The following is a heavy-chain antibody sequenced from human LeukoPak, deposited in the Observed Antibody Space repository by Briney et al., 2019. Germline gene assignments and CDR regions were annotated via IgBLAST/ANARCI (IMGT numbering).Heavy chain of an antibody. V-gene: IGHV4-39*07. CDR2: IYYSGST. CDR3: ARQTGSGLFILP. CDR1: GGSISSNSYY. Sequence: SETLSLTCTVSGGSISSNSYYWGWIRQPPGKGLEWIGSIYYSGSTYYNPSLKSRVTISVDTSKNQFSLKLSSVTAADTAVYYCARQTGSGLFILPGGQGTLVTVSS. D-gene: IGHD3/OR15-3a*01. J-gene: IGHJ4*02.